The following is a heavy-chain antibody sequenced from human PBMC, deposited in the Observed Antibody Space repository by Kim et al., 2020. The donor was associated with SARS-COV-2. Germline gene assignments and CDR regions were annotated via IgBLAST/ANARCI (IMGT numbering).Heavy chain of an antibody. Sequence: GGSPRLSCVASGFNFNNYAMDWVRQVPGKGLEWVSSISGGGDRTYHADSVKGRFTILRDNSKNTLYLQMNSLRAEDTAVYYCAKWGAGTHYFDYWGQGTL. CDR2: ISGGGDRT. D-gene: IGHD6-19*01. CDR3: AKWGAGTHYFDY. J-gene: IGHJ4*02. CDR1: GFNFNNYA. V-gene: IGHV3-23*01.